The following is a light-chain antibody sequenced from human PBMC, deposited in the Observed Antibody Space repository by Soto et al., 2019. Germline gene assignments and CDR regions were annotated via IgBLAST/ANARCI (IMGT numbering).Light chain of an antibody. CDR2: DVS. J-gene: IGLJ2*01. V-gene: IGLV2-14*01. CDR1: SSDVGGYNY. CDR3: SSYTSSRTDVV. Sequence: QSALTQAASVSGSPGQSITISCTGTSSDVGGYNYVSWYQQHPGKAPKLMIYDVSNRPSGVSNRFSGSKSGNTASLTISGHQPEDEADYYCSSYTSSRTDVVFGGGTKLTVL.